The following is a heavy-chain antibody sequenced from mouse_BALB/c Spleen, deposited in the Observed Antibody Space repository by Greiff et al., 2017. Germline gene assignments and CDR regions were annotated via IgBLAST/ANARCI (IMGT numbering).Heavy chain of an antibody. V-gene: IGHV1S56*01. D-gene: IGHD2-1*01. Sequence: VQLQQSGPELVKPGASVRISCKASGYTFTSYYIHWVKQRPGQGLEWIGWIYPGNVNTKYNEKFKGKATLTADKSSSTAYMQLSSLTSEDSAVYFCAREEGNYYFDCWGQGTTLTGAS. CDR2: IYPGNVNT. CDR3: AREEGNYYFDC. CDR1: GYTFTSYY. J-gene: IGHJ2*01.